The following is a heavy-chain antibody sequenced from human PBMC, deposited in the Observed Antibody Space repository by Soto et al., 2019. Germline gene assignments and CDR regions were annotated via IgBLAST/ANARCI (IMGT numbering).Heavy chain of an antibody. CDR2: IISSSNNI. CDR1: GFTLTHYS. V-gene: IGHV3-48*02. D-gene: IGHD2-21*02. J-gene: IGHJ4*02. Sequence: PGGSLRLSCAASGFTLTHYSMSWVRQAPGKGLEWVAYIISSSNNIYYADSVKGRFTISRDNVKNSVDLQMNSLRDEDTAVYYCARDARREVTSFLNYWGPGILVTVSS. CDR3: ARDARREVTSFLNY.